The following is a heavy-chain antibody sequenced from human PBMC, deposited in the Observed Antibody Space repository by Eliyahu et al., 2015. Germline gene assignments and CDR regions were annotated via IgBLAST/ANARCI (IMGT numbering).Heavy chain of an antibody. J-gene: IGHJ3*02. CDR1: GGSTSSYY. CDR3: AGDPIVGVPI. D-gene: IGHD1-26*01. CDR2: IYHSGTT. Sequence: QVQLQEAGPRQVNPSETLSLTCTVPGGSTSSYYWTWIRQPPGKGPEWIGNIYHSGTTNYNPSLRGRVTMSVDTSKKQFSLKVRSVTAADTAVYYCAGDPIVGVPIWGQGTMVTVSS. V-gene: IGHV4-59*01.